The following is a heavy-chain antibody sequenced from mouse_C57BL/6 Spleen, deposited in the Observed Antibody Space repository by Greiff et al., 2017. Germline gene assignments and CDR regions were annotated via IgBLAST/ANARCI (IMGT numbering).Heavy chain of an antibody. J-gene: IGHJ3*01. D-gene: IGHD2-4*01. CDR2: IDPNSGGT. Sequence: QVQLQQPGAELVKPGASVKLSCKASGYTFTSYWMHWVKQRPGRCLEWIGRIDPNSGGTKYNEKFKSKATLTVDKPSSTAYMQLSSLTSEDSAVYYCASDDYDEAWFAYWGQGTLVTVSA. V-gene: IGHV1-72*01. CDR3: ASDDYDEAWFAY. CDR1: GYTFTSYW.